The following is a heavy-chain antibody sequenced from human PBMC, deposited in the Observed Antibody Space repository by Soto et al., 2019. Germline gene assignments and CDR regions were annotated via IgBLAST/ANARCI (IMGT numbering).Heavy chain of an antibody. CDR2: ISNDGSTK. Sequence: QVQLVESGGGVVQPGRSLILSCAASGFTFSRYAMHWVRQTPDKGLEWLAVISNDGSTKYYADSVKGRFTISRDNSKNTLYLQMSSLRAADTAVYYCAREGVYDSTVHYFAYWGQGTLVTVSS. V-gene: IGHV3-30-3*01. J-gene: IGHJ4*02. D-gene: IGHD3-22*01. CDR3: AREGVYDSTVHYFAY. CDR1: GFTFSRYA.